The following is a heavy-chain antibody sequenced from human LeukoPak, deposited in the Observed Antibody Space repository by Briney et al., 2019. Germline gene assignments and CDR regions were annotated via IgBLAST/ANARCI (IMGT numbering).Heavy chain of an antibody. V-gene: IGHV4-61*02. CDR3: ARSNYCTRDAFDI. Sequence: SQTLSLTCTVSGGSISSGSYYWSWIRQPAGKGLEWIGRIYTSGSTNYNPSLKSRVTISVDTSKNQFSLKLSSVTAADTAVYYCARSNYCTRDAFDIWGQGTMVTVS. CDR2: IYTSGST. J-gene: IGHJ3*02. D-gene: IGHD2-2*01. CDR1: GGSISSGSYY.